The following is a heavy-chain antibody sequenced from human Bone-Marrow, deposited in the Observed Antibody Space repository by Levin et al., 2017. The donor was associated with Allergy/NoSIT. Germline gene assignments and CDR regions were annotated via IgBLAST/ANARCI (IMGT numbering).Heavy chain of an antibody. CDR1: GFTFEDYA. CDR2: LTWDSTNI. J-gene: IGHJ4*02. V-gene: IGHV3-9*01. Sequence: LSLTCAASGFTFEDYAMHWVRQAPGMGLEWVAGLTWDSTNIRYAESVRGRFTISRDNARNSLYLEMTSLRVEDTALYFCAKAAAGGIIDCWGQGTLVSVTS. D-gene: IGHD6-13*01. CDR3: AKAAAGGIIDC.